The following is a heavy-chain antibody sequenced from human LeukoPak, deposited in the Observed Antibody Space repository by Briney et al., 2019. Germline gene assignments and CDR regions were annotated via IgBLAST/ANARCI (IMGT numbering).Heavy chain of an antibody. Sequence: QPGGSLRLSCAASGFTFSSYAMSWVRQAPGKGLEWVSAISGSGGSTYYADAVKGRFTISRDNSKNTLYLQMNSLRAEDTAVYYCAGRRLYYDSSGRLLDYWGQGTLVTVSS. CDR2: ISGSGGST. CDR1: GFTFSSYA. CDR3: AGRRLYYDSSGRLLDY. V-gene: IGHV3-23*01. D-gene: IGHD3-22*01. J-gene: IGHJ4*02.